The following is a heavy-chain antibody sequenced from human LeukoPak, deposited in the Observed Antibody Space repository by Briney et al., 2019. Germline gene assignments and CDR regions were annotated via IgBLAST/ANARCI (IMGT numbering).Heavy chain of an antibody. Sequence: SETLSLTCAVYGGSFSGYYWSWIRQPPGKGLEWIGSIYYSGNTYYNPSLKSRVTLSVDTSKNQFSLNLSSVTAADTAVYYCASQRTLYDSPRGGMGVWGQGTTVTVSS. J-gene: IGHJ6*02. D-gene: IGHD3-3*01. V-gene: IGHV4-34*01. CDR3: ASQRTLYDSPRGGMGV. CDR2: IYYSGNT. CDR1: GGSFSGYY.